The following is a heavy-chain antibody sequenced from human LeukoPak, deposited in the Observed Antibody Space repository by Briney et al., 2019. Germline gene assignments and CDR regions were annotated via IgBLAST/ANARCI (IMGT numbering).Heavy chain of an antibody. CDR1: GFTFSSYA. CDR3: ARVRRDGYYFDS. CDR2: ISGSGGST. J-gene: IGHJ4*02. D-gene: IGHD5-24*01. Sequence: GGSLRLSCAASGFTFSSYAMSWVRQAPGKRLEWVSAISGSGGSTYYADSVKGRFTISGDNAKNSMYLQMDSLRAEDTAVYYCARVRRDGYYFDSWGQGTLVTVSS. V-gene: IGHV3-23*01.